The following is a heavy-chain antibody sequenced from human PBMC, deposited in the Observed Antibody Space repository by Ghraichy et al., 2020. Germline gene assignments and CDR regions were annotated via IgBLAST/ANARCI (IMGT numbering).Heavy chain of an antibody. D-gene: IGHD3-22*01. Sequence: GGSLRLSCAASGFTFANYAMTWVRQAPGKGLEWVSTISGSGDNTYYADSVKGRFTISRDNSEDTLHLQMNSLRAEDTAVYYCAKEYYFDRTGYTGEAYYWGQGTLVTVSS. J-gene: IGHJ4*02. CDR3: AKEYYFDRTGYTGEAYY. CDR1: GFTFANYA. V-gene: IGHV3-23*01. CDR2: ISGSGDNT.